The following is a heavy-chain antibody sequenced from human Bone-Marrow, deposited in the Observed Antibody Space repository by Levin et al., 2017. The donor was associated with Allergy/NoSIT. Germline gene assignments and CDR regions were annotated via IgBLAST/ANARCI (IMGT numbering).Heavy chain of an antibody. D-gene: IGHD4-17*01. Sequence: GESLKISCAASGFTFSSYAMSWVRQAPGKGLEWVSAISGSGGSTYYADSVKGRFTISRDNSKNTLYLQMNSLRAEDTAVYYCAKAGNTVYFDYWGQGTLVTVSS. CDR3: AKAGNTVYFDY. CDR2: ISGSGGST. CDR1: GFTFSSYA. J-gene: IGHJ4*02. V-gene: IGHV3-23*01.